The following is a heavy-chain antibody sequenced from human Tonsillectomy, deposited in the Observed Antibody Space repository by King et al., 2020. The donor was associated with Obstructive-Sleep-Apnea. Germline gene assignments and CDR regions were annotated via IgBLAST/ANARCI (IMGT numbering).Heavy chain of an antibody. CDR3: VGRNNFCDY. J-gene: IGHJ4*02. D-gene: IGHD3-16*01. V-gene: IGHV5-51*01. CDR1: GYTFSKYW. Sequence: VQLVESGAELKRPGESLNISCKGSGYTFSKYWIGWVRQMPGKGLEWMVIIDPGDSQTKYSPSFHGQVSISVDTSINTAYLHCSSLKASDTAMYFCVGRNNFCDYWGQGALVTVSS. CDR2: IDPGDSQT.